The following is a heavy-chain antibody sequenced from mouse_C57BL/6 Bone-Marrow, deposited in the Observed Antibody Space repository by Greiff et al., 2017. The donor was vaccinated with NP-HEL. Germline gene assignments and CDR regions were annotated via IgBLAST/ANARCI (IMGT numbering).Heavy chain of an antibody. CDR3: SPFTTFDY. Sequence: DVKLQESGPVLVKPGASVKMSCKASGYTFTDYYMNWVKQSHGKSLEWIGVINPYNGGTSYNQKFKGKATLTVDKSSSTAYMELNSLTSEDSAVYYCSPFTTFDYWGQGTTLTVSS. CDR1: GYTFTDYY. V-gene: IGHV1-19*01. CDR2: INPYNGGT. J-gene: IGHJ2*01.